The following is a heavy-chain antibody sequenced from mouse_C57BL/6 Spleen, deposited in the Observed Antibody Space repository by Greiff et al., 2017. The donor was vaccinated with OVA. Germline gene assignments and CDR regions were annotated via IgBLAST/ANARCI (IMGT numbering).Heavy chain of an antibody. CDR3: ARGGGRGFAY. CDR1: GYTFTDYN. CDR2: INPNNGGT. J-gene: IGHJ3*01. Sequence: VQLKQSGPELVKPGASVKIPCKASGYTFTDYNMDWVKQSHGKSLEWIGDINPNNGGTIYNQKFKGKATLTVDKSSSTAYMELRSLTSEDTAVYYCARGGGRGFAYWGQGTLVTVSA. D-gene: IGHD3-3*01. V-gene: IGHV1-18*01.